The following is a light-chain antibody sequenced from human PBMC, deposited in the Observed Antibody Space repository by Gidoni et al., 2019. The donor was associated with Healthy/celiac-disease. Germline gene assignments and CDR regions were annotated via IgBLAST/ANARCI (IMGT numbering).Light chain of an antibody. J-gene: IGKJ1*01. Sequence: DIVSTQSPGTLSLSPGERATLSCRASQSVSSSYLAWYQQKPGQAPRLLIYGASSRATGIPDRFSGSGSGTDFTLTISRLEPEDFAVYYCQQYGSSPRXVXQGTXVEIK. CDR3: QQYGSSPRX. CDR2: GAS. CDR1: QSVSSSY. V-gene: IGKV3-20*01.